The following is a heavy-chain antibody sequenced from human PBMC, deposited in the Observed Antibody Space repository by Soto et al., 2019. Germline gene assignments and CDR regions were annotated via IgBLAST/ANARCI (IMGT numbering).Heavy chain of an antibody. Sequence: SETLSLTCTVSGGSVSSGSYYWNWIRQPPGKGLEWIGYAYYSGSTNYNPSLKSRVTISVDTSKNQFSLKLSSVTAADTAVYYCAREGGRGHFDYWGQGTLVTVSS. D-gene: IGHD3-10*01. CDR2: AYYSGST. CDR3: AREGGRGHFDY. J-gene: IGHJ4*02. V-gene: IGHV4-61*01. CDR1: GGSVSSGSYY.